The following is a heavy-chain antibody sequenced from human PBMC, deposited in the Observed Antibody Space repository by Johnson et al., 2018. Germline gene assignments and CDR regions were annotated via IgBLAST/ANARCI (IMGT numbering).Heavy chain of an antibody. J-gene: IGHJ6*02. CDR2: IHHSGST. Sequence: QVQLQESGPGLVKPSETLSLTCSVSGGSTSSFYWSWIRQSPGKGLQWIGYIHHSGSTNYNPSLKSRLRMSVDTSKNQFSLKLNSVTAADTAGYYCARVDYGVDGWCQGTTVTVSS. CDR1: GGSTSSFY. V-gene: IGHV4-59*01. CDR3: ARVDYGVDG.